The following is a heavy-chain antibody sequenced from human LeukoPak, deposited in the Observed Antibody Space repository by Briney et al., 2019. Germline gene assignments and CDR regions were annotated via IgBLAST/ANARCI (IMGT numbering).Heavy chain of an antibody. J-gene: IGHJ4*02. Sequence: GGSLRLSCAASGFTFSSYAMHWVRQAPGKGLEWVAVISYDGSNKYYADSVKGRFTVSRDNSKNTLYLQMNSLRAEDTAVYYCATRGFWSGYYTGFELDYWGQGTLVTVSS. V-gene: IGHV3-30*04. CDR1: GFTFSSYA. CDR2: ISYDGSNK. CDR3: ATRGFWSGYYTGFELDY. D-gene: IGHD3-3*01.